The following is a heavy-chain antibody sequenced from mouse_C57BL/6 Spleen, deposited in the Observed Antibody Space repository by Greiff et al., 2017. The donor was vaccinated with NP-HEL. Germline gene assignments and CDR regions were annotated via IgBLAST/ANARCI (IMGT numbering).Heavy chain of an antibody. Sequence: VQLQQSGAELVRPGASVTLSCKASGYTFTDYEMHWVKQTPVHGLEWIGAIDPETGGTAYNQKFKGKAILTADKSSSTAYMELRSLTSEDSAVYYCTRSPSLAWFAYWGQGTLVTVSA. CDR3: TRSPSLAWFAY. CDR2: IDPETGGT. D-gene: IGHD4-1*01. V-gene: IGHV1-15*01. J-gene: IGHJ3*01. CDR1: GYTFTDYE.